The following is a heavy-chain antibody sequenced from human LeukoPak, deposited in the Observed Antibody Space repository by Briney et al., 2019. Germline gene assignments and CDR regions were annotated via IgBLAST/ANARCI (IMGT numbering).Heavy chain of an antibody. Sequence: KPSQTLSLTCTVSGGSISSGGYYWSWIRQPPGKGLEWIGYIYHSGSTYYNPSLKSRVTMSVDRSKNQFSLKLSSVTAADTAVYYCARALRVSIHAFDIWGQGTMVTVSS. V-gene: IGHV4-30-2*01. CDR2: IYHSGST. J-gene: IGHJ3*02. CDR3: ARALRVSIHAFDI. CDR1: GGSISSGGYY. D-gene: IGHD2-2*01.